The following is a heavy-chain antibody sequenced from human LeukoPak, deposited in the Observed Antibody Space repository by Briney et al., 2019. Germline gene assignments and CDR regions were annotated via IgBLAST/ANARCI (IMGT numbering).Heavy chain of an antibody. CDR1: GFTFSSYG. D-gene: IGHD3-22*01. J-gene: IGHJ1*01. CDR3: AKTYYYDSSGSFRH. V-gene: IGHV3-30*18. CDR2: ISYDGSNK. Sequence: GGSLRLSCAASGFTFSSYGMHWVRQAPGKGLEWVAVISYDGSNKYYADSVKGRFTISRDNSKNTLYLQMNSLRAEDTAVYYCAKTYYYDSSGSFRHWGQGTLVTVSS.